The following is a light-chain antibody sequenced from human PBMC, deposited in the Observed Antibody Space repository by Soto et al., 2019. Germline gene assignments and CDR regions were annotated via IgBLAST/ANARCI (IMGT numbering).Light chain of an antibody. CDR2: DVN. V-gene: IGLV2-14*03. Sequence: QSALTQPASVSGSPGQSIAISCTGTSSDVGAYDYVSWYQQHPGKAPKLMINDVNHRPSGVSNRFSGSKSGHTASLTISGLQAEDEADYYCSSYTSSGSVIFGGGTKLTVL. CDR1: SSDVGAYDY. CDR3: SSYTSSGSVI. J-gene: IGLJ2*01.